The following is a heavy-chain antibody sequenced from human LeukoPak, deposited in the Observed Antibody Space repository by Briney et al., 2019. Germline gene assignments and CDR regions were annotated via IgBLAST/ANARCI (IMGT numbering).Heavy chain of an antibody. Sequence: GGSQRLSCAASGFTFSSYGMHWVRQAPRKGLEWVAFIRYDGSNKYYADSVKGRFTISRDNSKNTLYLQMNSLRAEDTAVYYCAKGKDYYGDYPCLDYWGQGTLVTVSS. CDR2: IRYDGSNK. V-gene: IGHV3-30*02. J-gene: IGHJ4*02. D-gene: IGHD4-17*01. CDR1: GFTFSSYG. CDR3: AKGKDYYGDYPCLDY.